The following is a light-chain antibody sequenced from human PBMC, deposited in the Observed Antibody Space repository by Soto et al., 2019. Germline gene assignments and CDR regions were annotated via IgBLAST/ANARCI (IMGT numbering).Light chain of an antibody. V-gene: IGKV3-15*01. J-gene: IGKJ5*01. Sequence: EIILTQSPDTLSLSPGERATLSCRASQSVSSNLAWYQQKPGQAPRLLIYGASTRATGIPARFSGSGSGTEFTLTISSLQSEDFAVYYCQQYNNWPPVTFGQGTRLEIK. CDR1: QSVSSN. CDR3: QQYNNWPPVT. CDR2: GAS.